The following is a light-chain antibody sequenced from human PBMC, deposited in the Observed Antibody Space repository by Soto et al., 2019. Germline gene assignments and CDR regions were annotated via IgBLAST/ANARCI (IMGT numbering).Light chain of an antibody. Sequence: QSVLTQPPSASGTPGQRVSISCSGSRSNIGRNYVYWYQQLPGTAPKLLIQRNNERPSGVPDRFSGFKSGTSVSLAISGLRSEDEATYYCAAWDDTLNGQVFGGGTKLTVL. CDR2: RNN. CDR1: RSNIGRNY. CDR3: AAWDDTLNGQV. V-gene: IGLV1-47*01. J-gene: IGLJ3*02.